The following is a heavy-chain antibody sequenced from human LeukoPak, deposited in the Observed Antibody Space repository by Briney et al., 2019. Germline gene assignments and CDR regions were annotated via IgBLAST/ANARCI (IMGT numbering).Heavy chain of an antibody. D-gene: IGHD6-19*01. Sequence: GESLKISCKGSGYNFPSYWIGWVRQMPAKGLEWMGVIYPGDSDTRYSPSLQGQVTMSVDKSNSTAYLQWSSLKASDTAMYYCARRDYSSGRTYFNHWGQGTLVTVSS. CDR3: ARRDYSSGRTYFNH. CDR1: GYNFPSYW. CDR2: IYPGDSDT. V-gene: IGHV5-51*01. J-gene: IGHJ1*01.